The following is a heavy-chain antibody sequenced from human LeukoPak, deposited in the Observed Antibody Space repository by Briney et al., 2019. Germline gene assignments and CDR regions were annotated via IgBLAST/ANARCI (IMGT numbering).Heavy chain of an antibody. CDR2: IIPIFGTA. Sequence: ASVKVSCKASAGTFSSYAISWGRHPPGQGLERVGRIIPIFGTAIYAQKFKGRVTITTDESTHTAYMELSSLRAEDTAVYYCARWGATAVGAFDIWGQGTMVTVSS. CDR3: ARWGATAVGAFDI. D-gene: IGHD4-23*01. CDR1: AGTFSSYA. V-gene: IGHV1-69*05. J-gene: IGHJ3*02.